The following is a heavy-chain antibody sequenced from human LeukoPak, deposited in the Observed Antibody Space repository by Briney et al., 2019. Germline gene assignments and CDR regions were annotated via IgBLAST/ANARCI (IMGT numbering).Heavy chain of an antibody. J-gene: IGHJ6*02. Sequence: SETLSLTCTVSGGSISDYYWSWIRQPPGKGLEWIGYIYYSGNTNYHPSLKSRVTISVDTSKNQFSLNLSSVTAADTAVYYCARSYSYYYYYYGMDVWGQGTTVTVSS. D-gene: IGHD4-11*01. V-gene: IGHV4-59*08. CDR1: GGSISDYY. CDR2: IYYSGNT. CDR3: ARSYSYYYYYYGMDV.